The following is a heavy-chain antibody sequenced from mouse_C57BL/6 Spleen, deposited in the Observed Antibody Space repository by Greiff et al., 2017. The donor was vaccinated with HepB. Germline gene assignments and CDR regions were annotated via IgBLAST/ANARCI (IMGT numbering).Heavy chain of an antibody. Sequence: EVKLMESGGGLVKPGGSLKLSCAASGFTFSDYGMHWVRQAPEKGLEWVAYISSGSSTIYYADTVKGRFTISRDNAKNTLFLQMTSLRSEDTAMYYCARGDYGSRGAWFAYWGQGTLVTVSA. V-gene: IGHV5-17*01. CDR1: GFTFSDYG. J-gene: IGHJ3*01. D-gene: IGHD1-1*01. CDR2: ISSGSSTI. CDR3: ARGDYGSRGAWFAY.